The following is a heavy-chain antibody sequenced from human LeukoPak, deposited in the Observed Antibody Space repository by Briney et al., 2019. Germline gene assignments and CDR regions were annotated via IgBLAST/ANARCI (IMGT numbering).Heavy chain of an antibody. J-gene: IGHJ4*02. CDR2: VIPFLGTS. V-gene: IGHV1-69*11. CDR3: ARDYYDSSGYFSFDY. D-gene: IGHD3-22*01. Sequence: ASVKVSCKISGDTFTNYAITWVRQAPGQGLEWMGRVIPFLGTSNSAERFQGRVTRTTDDSTSTASLELRGLISEDTATYYCARDYYDSSGYFSFDYWGQGTLVTVSS. CDR1: GDTFTNYA.